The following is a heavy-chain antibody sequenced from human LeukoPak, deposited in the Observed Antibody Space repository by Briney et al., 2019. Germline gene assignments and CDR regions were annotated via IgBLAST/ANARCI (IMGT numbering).Heavy chain of an antibody. CDR2: IYSSGST. CDR3: ARALAYCARNCVTDYFDY. CDR1: GGSINSATYY. Sequence: PSETLSLTCTVSGGSINSATYYWGWIRQPPGKGLEWIGTIYSSGSTSYTPSLESRVTMSVDTSKNQFFLKLTSVTAADTAVYYCARALAYCARNCVTDYFDYWGQGALVTVSS. J-gene: IGHJ4*02. D-gene: IGHD2-21*01. V-gene: IGHV4-39*01.